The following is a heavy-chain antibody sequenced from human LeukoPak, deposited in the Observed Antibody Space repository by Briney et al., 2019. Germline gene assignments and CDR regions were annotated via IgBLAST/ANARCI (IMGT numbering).Heavy chain of an antibody. CDR3: AKGTEYYYDRSGYYLY. CDR1: GFTFSSYA. CDR2: ISGSGGST. D-gene: IGHD3-22*01. J-gene: IGHJ4*02. Sequence: TGGSLRLSCAASGFTFSSYAMSWVRQAPGKGLEWVSAISGSGGSTYYADSVKGRFTISRDNSKNTLYLQMNSLRAEDTAVYYCAKGTEYYYDRSGYYLYWGQGTLVTVSS. V-gene: IGHV3-23*01.